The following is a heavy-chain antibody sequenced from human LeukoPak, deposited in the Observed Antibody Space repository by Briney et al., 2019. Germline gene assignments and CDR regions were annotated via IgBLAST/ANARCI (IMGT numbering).Heavy chain of an antibody. D-gene: IGHD5-18*01. CDR1: GFTFSSYG. J-gene: IGHJ6*02. Sequence: GGSLRLSCAASGFTFSSYGMHWVRQAPGNGLEWVAVIWYDGSNKYYADSVKGRFTISRDNSKNTLYLQMNSLRAEDTAVYYCARTPPASFTAMVSYYYYYGMDVWGQGTTVTVSS. CDR3: ARTPPASFTAMVSYYYYYGMDV. CDR2: IWYDGSNK. V-gene: IGHV3-33*01.